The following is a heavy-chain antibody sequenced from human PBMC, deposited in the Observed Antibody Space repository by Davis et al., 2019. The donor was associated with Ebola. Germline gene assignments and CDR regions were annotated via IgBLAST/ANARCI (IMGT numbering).Heavy chain of an antibody. J-gene: IGHJ6*04. V-gene: IGHV4-59*01. D-gene: IGHD2-15*01. CDR3: ARFHCSGGRCYSGYYYYGMDV. CDR1: GGSISSDH. CDR2: IYYTGTT. Sequence: SETLSLTCTVSGGSISSDHWSWIRQPPGKGLEWIGYIYYTGTTAYNPSLKSRVTISVDTSKNQFSLKLSSVTAADTAVYFCARFHCSGGRCYSGYYYYGMDVWGKGTTVTVSS.